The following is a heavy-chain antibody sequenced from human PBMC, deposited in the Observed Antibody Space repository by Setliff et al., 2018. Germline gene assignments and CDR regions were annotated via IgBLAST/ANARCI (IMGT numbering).Heavy chain of an antibody. J-gene: IGHJ4*02. Sequence: ASVKVSCKTSGYTFNTYGISWVRQAPGQGLEWMGWISPDNGVTKYVEKNQDRVTMTTDTSTNTAYMELRNLTSDDTAVYYCARVSLVGANSGLCEYWGQGTLVTVSS. CDR1: GYTFNTYG. V-gene: IGHV1-18*01. CDR2: ISPDNGVT. D-gene: IGHD1-26*01. CDR3: ARVSLVGANSGLCEY.